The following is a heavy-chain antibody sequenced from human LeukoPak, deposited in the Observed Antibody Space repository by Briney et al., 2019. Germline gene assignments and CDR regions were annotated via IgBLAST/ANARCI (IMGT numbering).Heavy chain of an antibody. CDR2: ISSGGTT. CDR3: VRAWSDYFDN. V-gene: IGHV3-66*01. CDR1: GFTVSSNY. Sequence: GGSLRLTCAASGFTVSSNYMSWVRQAPGKGLEWVSIISSGGTTYYADSVKGRFTISRDNSRNTVHLQLNSLRAEDTGVYYCVRAWSDYFDNWGQGTLDTVSS. J-gene: IGHJ4*02.